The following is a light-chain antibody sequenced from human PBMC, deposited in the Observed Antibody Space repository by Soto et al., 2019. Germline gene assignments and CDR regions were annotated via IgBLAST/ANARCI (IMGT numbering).Light chain of an antibody. Sequence: EIVMTQSPATLSVSAGERVTLSCRASHSVSSNLAWYQRKPGQAPRLLILGASTRATGIPARFSGSGSGTEFTLTISSLKSEDFAVYYGQHYNNWPLLTVGGGTKVEIK. CDR2: GAS. V-gene: IGKV3-15*01. J-gene: IGKJ4*01. CDR3: QHYNNWPLLT. CDR1: HSVSSN.